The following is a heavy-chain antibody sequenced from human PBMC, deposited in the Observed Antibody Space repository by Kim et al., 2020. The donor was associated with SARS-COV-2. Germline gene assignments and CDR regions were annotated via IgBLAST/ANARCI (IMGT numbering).Heavy chain of an antibody. D-gene: IGHD6-13*01. CDR2: IYDDGRT. V-gene: IGHV3-53*01. J-gene: IGHJ4*02. Sequence: GGSLRLSCAASGFTVSNNYMSWVRQAPGKGLEWVSIIYDDGRTFYADSVKGRFSISRDIFKNTLSLQMSSLRAEDTAVYYCATSQQASNADYWGQGTLV. CDR1: GFTVSNNY. CDR3: ATSQQASNADY.